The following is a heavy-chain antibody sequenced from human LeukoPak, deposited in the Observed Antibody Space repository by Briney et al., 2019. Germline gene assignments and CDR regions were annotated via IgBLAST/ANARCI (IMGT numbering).Heavy chain of an antibody. CDR3: ARWTNYHAFDI. V-gene: IGHV3-53*01. CDR1: GSTVSSYY. D-gene: IGHD5-24*01. CDR2: LYIAGST. Sequence: GGSLRLSCAASGSTVSSYYMSWVRQAPGKGLEWVALLYIAGSTNYADSVKGLFTISRDYSKNTVYLQMNSLRAEYTAVYYCARWTNYHAFDIWGQGTLVTVSS. J-gene: IGHJ3*02.